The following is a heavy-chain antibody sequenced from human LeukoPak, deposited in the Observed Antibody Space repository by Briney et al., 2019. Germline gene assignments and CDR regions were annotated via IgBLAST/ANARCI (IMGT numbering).Heavy chain of an antibody. J-gene: IGHJ3*02. CDR2: MNPNSGNT. CDR1: GYPFTTYD. V-gene: IGHV1-8*01. CDR3: ARGYDFWSGYPDAFDI. D-gene: IGHD3-3*01. Sequence: ASVKVSCKASGYPFTTYDINWVRQAPGQGLEWVAWMNPNSGNTGYAQKFQGRVTMTRNTSISTAYMELSSLRSGDTAVYYCARGYDFWSGYPDAFDIWGQGTMVTVSS.